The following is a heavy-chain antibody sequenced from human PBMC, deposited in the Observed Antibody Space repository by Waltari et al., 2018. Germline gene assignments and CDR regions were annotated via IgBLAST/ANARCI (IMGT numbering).Heavy chain of an antibody. V-gene: IGHV3-48*03. J-gene: IGHJ6*03. CDR1: GFTFSSYE. CDR3: ARPSTEHYYYYYYMDV. CDR2: IRNSGNTI. Sequence: EGQLVVSGGGLVQRGGPLIFPCAAPGFTFSSYEINWVRQAPGKGLEWISNIRNSGNTIYYADSVKGRFTISRDNAKNSLYLQMNSLRAEDTAVYYCARPSTEHYYYYYYMDVWGKGTTVTVS.